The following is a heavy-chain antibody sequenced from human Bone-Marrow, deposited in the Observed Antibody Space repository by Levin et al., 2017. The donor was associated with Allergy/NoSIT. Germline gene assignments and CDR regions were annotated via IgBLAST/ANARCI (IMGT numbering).Heavy chain of an antibody. CDR3: ARLNPRGSSGPINYADY. V-gene: IGHV3-48*01. CDR1: GFTFSDYN. CDR2: INTRGTTT. J-gene: IGHJ4*02. D-gene: IGHD5-24*01. Sequence: GASVKVSCAASGFTFSDYNMNWVRQAPGKGLEWLSYINTRGTTTHYADSAKGRFTISRDNANNSLFLQMNSLRVEDTAVYYCARLNPRGSSGPINYADYWGQGSLVTVSS.